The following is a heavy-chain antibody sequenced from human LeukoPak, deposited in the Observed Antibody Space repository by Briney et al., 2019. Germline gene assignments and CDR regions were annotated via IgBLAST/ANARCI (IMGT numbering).Heavy chain of an antibody. CDR2: MNPNSGNT. D-gene: IGHD2-2*03. V-gene: IGHV1-8*03. CDR3: ARGVGSLYYFDY. Sequence: ASVKVSCKASGYTFTSYDINWVRQATGQGRKWMGWMNPNSGNTGYAQRFQGRVTITRNTSISTAYMEVSSLRSEDTAVYYCARGVGSLYYFDYWGQGTLVTVSS. J-gene: IGHJ4*02. CDR1: GYTFTSYD.